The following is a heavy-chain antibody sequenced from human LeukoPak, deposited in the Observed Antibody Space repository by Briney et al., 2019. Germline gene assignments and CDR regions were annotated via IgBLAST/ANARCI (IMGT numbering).Heavy chain of an antibody. Sequence: SETLSLTCTVSGGSISSYYWSWIRQPPGKGLEWIGYIYYSGSTYYSPSLKSRVTISVDTSKNQFSLKLNSVTAADTAAYYCASLSGFYLDWGQGTLVTDSS. V-gene: IGHV4-59*12. J-gene: IGHJ4*02. D-gene: IGHD3-22*01. CDR1: GGSISSYY. CDR2: IYYSGST. CDR3: ASLSGFYLD.